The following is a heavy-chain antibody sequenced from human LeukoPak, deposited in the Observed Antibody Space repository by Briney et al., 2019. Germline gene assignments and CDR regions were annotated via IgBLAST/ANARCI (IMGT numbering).Heavy chain of an antibody. V-gene: IGHV1-69*04. Sequence: SVKVSCKASAGTFPNYDISWVRQAPGQGLEWMGRFVPSVDVVNYAQKFQGRVTITADISTTTVYMELSSLRSEDTAVYYCATLCSGGFCYVDYWGQGILVTVSS. D-gene: IGHD2-15*01. CDR1: AGTFPNYD. J-gene: IGHJ4*02. CDR2: FVPSVDVV. CDR3: ATLCSGGFCYVDY.